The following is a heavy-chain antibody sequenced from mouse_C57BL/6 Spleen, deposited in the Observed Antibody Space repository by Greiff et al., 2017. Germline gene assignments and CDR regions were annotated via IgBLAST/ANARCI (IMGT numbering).Heavy chain of an antibody. V-gene: IGHV1-61*01. J-gene: IGHJ2*01. Sequence: VQLQQPGAELVRPGSSVKLSCKASGYTFTSYWMDWVKQRPGQGLEWIGNIYPSDSETHYNQKFKDKATLTVDKSSSTAYMQLSSLTSEDSAVYYCAREETAQATDYFDYWGQGTTLTVSS. CDR2: IYPSDSET. D-gene: IGHD3-2*02. CDR3: AREETAQATDYFDY. CDR1: GYTFTSYW.